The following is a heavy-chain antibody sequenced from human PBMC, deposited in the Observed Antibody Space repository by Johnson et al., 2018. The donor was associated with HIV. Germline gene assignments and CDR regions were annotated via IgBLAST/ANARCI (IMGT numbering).Heavy chain of an antibody. V-gene: IGHV3-30-3*01. CDR1: GFTFSNFA. CDR3: ARARLWWFRELWPHDAFDI. J-gene: IGHJ3*02. D-gene: IGHD3-10*01. Sequence: QVQLVESGGGVVQPGRSLRLSCAASGFTFSNFALHWVRQAPGKGLEWVAIISYDGSNKYYADSVKGRFTISRDNSKNTLYLQMNSLRAEDTALYYCARARLWWFRELWPHDAFDIWGQGTKVTVSS. CDR2: ISYDGSNK.